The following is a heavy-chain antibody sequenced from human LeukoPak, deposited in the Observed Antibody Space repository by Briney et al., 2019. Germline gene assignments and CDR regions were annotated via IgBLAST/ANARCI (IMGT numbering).Heavy chain of an antibody. V-gene: IGHV1-8*01. D-gene: IGHD1-26*01. CDR1: GYTFTSYD. J-gene: IGHJ5*02. CDR2: MNPNSGNT. CDR3: ARAPSGVGATRLNWFDP. Sequence: VASVKVSCKASGYTFTSYDINWVRQATGQGLEWMGWMNPNSGNTGYAQKFQGRVTMTRSTAINTAYMELSSLRSEDTAVYYCARAPSGVGATRLNWFDPWGREPWSPSPQ.